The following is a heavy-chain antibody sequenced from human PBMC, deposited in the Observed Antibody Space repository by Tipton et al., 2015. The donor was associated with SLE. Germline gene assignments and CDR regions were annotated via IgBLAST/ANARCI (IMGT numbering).Heavy chain of an antibody. CDR2: IYYTGST. J-gene: IGHJ4*02. Sequence: TLSLTCIVSGGSISDSHYYGGWLRQPPGKGLEWIGSIYYTGSTYYNPSLKSRVTISVDTSKNQFSLKLSSVTAADTAVYYCARVVRGSLRFLEWLFFDYWGQGTLVTVSS. CDR1: GGSISDSHYY. V-gene: IGHV4-39*07. CDR3: ARVVRGSLRFLEWLFFDY. D-gene: IGHD3-3*01.